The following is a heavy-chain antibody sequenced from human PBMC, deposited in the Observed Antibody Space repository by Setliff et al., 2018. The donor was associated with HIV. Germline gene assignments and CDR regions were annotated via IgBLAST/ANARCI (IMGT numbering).Heavy chain of an antibody. CDR3: ARVGYHGSGRYSFDY. CDR1: GGSISSGSYY. V-gene: IGHV4-61*09. CDR2: LHTSGIT. D-gene: IGHD3-10*01. J-gene: IGHJ4*02. Sequence: SETLSLTCTVSGGSISSGSYYWSWIRQPAGKGLEWIGHLHTSGITKYNPSLKSRVTISADTSKNQFSLNLSSVTAAETAVYYCARVGYHGSGRYSFDYWGQGTLVTVSS.